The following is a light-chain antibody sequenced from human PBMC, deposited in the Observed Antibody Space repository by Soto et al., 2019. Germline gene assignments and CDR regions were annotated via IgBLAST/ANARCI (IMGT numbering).Light chain of an antibody. CDR3: QQSYSAPWT. CDR2: AAS. CDR1: QTINNY. J-gene: IGKJ1*01. V-gene: IGKV1-39*01. Sequence: DIQLTQSPSSLSASVGDRVTITCRASQTINNYVNWYQHKPGKAPKFLIFAASNLQSGVPSRFTGSASGTGFTLTIDSLQPEDSATYYCQQSYSAPWTFGQGTKVDIK.